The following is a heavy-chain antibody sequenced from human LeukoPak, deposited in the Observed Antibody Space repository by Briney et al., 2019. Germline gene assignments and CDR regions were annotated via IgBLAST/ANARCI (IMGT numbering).Heavy chain of an antibody. Sequence: GGSLRLSGAASGFTFSWHRMHWVRQVPGKGLVWISWIETDGSRSGYVGSVQGRFTVSRDNAKSTLYLQMNSLRAEDTAIYYCARDQVGTMPNDFWGQGTLVTVSS. CDR1: GFTFSWHR. CDR3: ARDQVGTMPNDF. V-gene: IGHV3-74*01. CDR2: IETDGSRS. D-gene: IGHD1-26*01. J-gene: IGHJ4*02.